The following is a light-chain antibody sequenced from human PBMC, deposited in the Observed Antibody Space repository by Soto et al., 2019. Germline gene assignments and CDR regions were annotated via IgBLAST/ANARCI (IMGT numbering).Light chain of an antibody. J-gene: IGKJ2*01. CDR2: GAS. Sequence: EIVMTQSPVTLSVSPGERATLSCRASQRVSSNVAWYQQKPGQAPRLLIYGASTRATGIPARFSGSGSGTEFTLTISSLQSEDFAVYYCQQYNNWPPYTLGQGTKLEIK. V-gene: IGKV3-15*01. CDR3: QQYNNWPPYT. CDR1: QRVSSN.